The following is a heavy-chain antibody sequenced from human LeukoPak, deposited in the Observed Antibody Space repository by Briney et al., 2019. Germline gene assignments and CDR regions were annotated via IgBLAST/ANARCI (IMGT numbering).Heavy chain of an antibody. CDR3: ARQELGSYYYYGMDV. J-gene: IGHJ6*02. Sequence: SETLSLTCTVSGGSISSSSYYWGWIRQPPGKGLEWIGSIYYSGSTYYNPSLKSRVTISVDTSKNQFSLKLSSVTAADTAVYYCARQELGSYYYYGMDVWGQGTTVTVSS. CDR1: GGSISSSSYY. CDR2: IYYSGST. D-gene: IGHD7-27*01. V-gene: IGHV4-39*01.